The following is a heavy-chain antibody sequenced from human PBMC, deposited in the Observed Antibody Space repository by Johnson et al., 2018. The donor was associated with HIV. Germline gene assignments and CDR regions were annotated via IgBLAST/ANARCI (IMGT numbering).Heavy chain of an antibody. CDR2: ISDDGCNK. CDR3: AKDRVDGRYCGGDCPDAFDI. V-gene: IGHV3-30*18. CDR1: GFSFTNAW. D-gene: IGHD2-21*02. J-gene: IGHJ3*02. Sequence: QVQLVESGGGLERPGGSLRLSCAASGFSFTNAWMSWVRPGPGKGLEWMTIISDDGCNKNYADSVKGRFTISRDNSKNTLYLQMNSLRAEDTAVYYCAKDRVDGRYCGGDCPDAFDIWGQGTMVTVSS.